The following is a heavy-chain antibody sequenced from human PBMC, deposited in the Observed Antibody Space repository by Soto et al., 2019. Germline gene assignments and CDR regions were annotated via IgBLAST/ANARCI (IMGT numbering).Heavy chain of an antibody. V-gene: IGHV5-10-1*01. CDR3: ARHGAGTNADYYDNGMDV. Sequence: GESLKISCKGSGYSFTSYWISWVRQMPGKGLEWMGRIDPSDSYTNYSPSFQGHVTISADKSISTAYLQWSSLKASDTAMYYCARHGAGTNADYYDNGMDVWGQGTTVTVSS. CDR2: IDPSDSYT. J-gene: IGHJ6*02. CDR1: GYSFTSYW. D-gene: IGHD1-1*01.